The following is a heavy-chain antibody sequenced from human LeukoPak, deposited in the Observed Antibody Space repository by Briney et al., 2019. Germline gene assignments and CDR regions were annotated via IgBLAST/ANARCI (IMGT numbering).Heavy chain of an antibody. CDR2: IYYSGST. J-gene: IGHJ5*02. D-gene: IGHD6-19*01. CDR1: GGSISTYY. V-gene: IGHV4-59*01. CDR3: AREATVAGNNYFVP. Sequence: KPSETLSLTCTVSGGSISTYYWSWIRQPPGKGLEWIGYIYYSGSTNYNPSLKSRVTISVDTSKNQFSLKLNSVTAADTAVYYCAREATVAGNNYFVPWGQGTLVTVSS.